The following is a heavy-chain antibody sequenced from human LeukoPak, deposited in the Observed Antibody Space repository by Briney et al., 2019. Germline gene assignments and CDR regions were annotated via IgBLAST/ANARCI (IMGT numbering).Heavy chain of an antibody. D-gene: IGHD3-22*01. CDR3: ARESRHDSSGYYPYYYYYYMDV. CDR1: GGSFSSYD. Sequence: SVKVSCKASGGSFSSYDVSWVRQAPRQGLEWRGGIIPIFGTANYAQKFQGRVTITTDESTSTAYMELSSLRSEDTAVYHCARESRHDSSGYYPYYYYYYMDVWGKGTTVTVSS. CDR2: IIPIFGTA. V-gene: IGHV1-69*05. J-gene: IGHJ6*03.